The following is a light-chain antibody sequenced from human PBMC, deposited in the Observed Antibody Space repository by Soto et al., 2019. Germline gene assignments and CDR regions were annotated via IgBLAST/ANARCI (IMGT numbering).Light chain of an antibody. Sequence: DIELTQSPASLSASVGERATLACRASQNINTYLAWYQQKPGQAPRLLIFGASSRPTGIPARFSGSGSGTELNLTISSLKSEDFEVYTCQQYNTWPLMLTFGGGTKVDIK. V-gene: IGKV3-15*01. CDR2: GAS. CDR1: QNINTY. CDR3: QQYNTWPLMLT. J-gene: IGKJ4*01.